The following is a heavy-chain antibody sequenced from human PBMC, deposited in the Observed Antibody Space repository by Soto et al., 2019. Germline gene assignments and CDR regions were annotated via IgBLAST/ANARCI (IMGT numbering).Heavy chain of an antibody. J-gene: IGHJ6*02. CDR3: AAAVGRGYSEYSYVMDG. CDR2: TIPIFSTT. V-gene: IGHV1-69*01. CDR1: GGTFISYA. Sequence: QVQLVQSGAEVRKPGSSVTVSCKAFGGTFISYAFSWVRQAPGQGLEWMGGTIPIFSTTHYAQNFQGRVTITADGSTSTAYMELSSLRPEAMAVYYCAAAVGRGYSEYSYVMDGWGLGTTVTVSS. D-gene: IGHD3-3*01.